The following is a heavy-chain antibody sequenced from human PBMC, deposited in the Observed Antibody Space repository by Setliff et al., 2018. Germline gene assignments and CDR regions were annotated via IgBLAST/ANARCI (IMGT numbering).Heavy chain of an antibody. Sequence: SETLSLTCTVSGGSISSGGYYWSWIRQHPGMGLEWIGYIYYSGSTYHSPSLKTLVTISVDTSKNQFSLKLSSVTAADTAVYYCARCSGSYDAFDIWGQGTMVTVSS. J-gene: IGHJ3*02. CDR2: IYYSGST. CDR1: GGSISSGGYY. CDR3: ARCSGSYDAFDI. V-gene: IGHV4-31*01. D-gene: IGHD1-26*01.